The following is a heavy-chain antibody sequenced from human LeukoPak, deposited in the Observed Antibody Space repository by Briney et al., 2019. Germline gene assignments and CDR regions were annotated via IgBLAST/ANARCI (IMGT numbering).Heavy chain of an antibody. J-gene: IGHJ4*02. CDR1: GYTFTSYY. V-gene: IGHV1-69*13. CDR2: IIPIFGTA. Sequence: SVKVSCKASGYTFTSYYMHWVRQAPGQGLEWMGGIIPIFGTANSAQKFQARVTITADESTSTAYMELSSLRSDDTAVYYCASNFYGSGSYPVWGQGTLVTVSS. D-gene: IGHD3-10*01. CDR3: ASNFYGSGSYPV.